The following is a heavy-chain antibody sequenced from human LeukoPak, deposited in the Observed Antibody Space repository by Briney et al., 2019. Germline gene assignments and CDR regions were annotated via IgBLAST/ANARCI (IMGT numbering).Heavy chain of an antibody. D-gene: IGHD2/OR15-2a*01. Sequence: GGSLRLSCAASGFTFSSYAMSWVRQAPGKGLEWVSAISGSGGSTYYADSVKGRFTISRDNSKNTLYLQMNSLRAEDTAVYYCARDSYCYGSTCYAGGNWFDPWGQGTLVTVSS. CDR1: GFTFSSYA. V-gene: IGHV3-23*01. CDR3: ARDSYCYGSTCYAGGNWFDP. J-gene: IGHJ5*02. CDR2: ISGSGGST.